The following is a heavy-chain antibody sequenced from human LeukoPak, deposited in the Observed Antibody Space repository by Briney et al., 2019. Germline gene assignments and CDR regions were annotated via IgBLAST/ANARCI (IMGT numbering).Heavy chain of an antibody. J-gene: IGHJ4*02. V-gene: IGHV3-74*01. Sequence: GGSLRLSCAASGMTFSNHWRHWVRQAPGKGLVWVSLIKTDGRTTIYADSVKGRFTISRDNGKRTLELQMNSLRAEDTAIYYCTTGTSYGYEWWGQGTVVTVSS. CDR1: GMTFSNHW. D-gene: IGHD3-16*01. CDR2: IKTDGRTT. CDR3: TTGTSYGYEW.